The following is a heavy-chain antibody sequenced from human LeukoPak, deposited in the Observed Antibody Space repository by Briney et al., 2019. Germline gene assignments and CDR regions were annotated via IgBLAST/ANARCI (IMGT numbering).Heavy chain of an antibody. V-gene: IGHV3-23*01. CDR2: ISGSGGST. CDR1: GFTFSSYA. CDR3: ARHRELLDY. Sequence: GGSLRLSCAASGFTFSSYAMSWVRQAPGKGLEWVSAISGSGGSTYYADSVKGRFTISRDNAKNSLYLQMNSLRAEDTAVYYCARHRELLDYWGQGTLVTVSS. D-gene: IGHD1-26*01. J-gene: IGHJ4*02.